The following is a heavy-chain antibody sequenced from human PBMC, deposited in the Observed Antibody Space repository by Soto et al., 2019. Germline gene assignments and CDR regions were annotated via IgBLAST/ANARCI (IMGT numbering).Heavy chain of an antibody. J-gene: IGHJ4*02. D-gene: IGHD6-13*01. CDR1: GFTFSSYW. CDR2: IRDGST. CDR3: ARESNLGYWDY. Sequence: GGSLRLSCAASGFTFSSYWMHWVRQAPGKGLEWVSTIRDGSTYYAGSVKGRFTISRDNPKSTLYLQMNSLRAEDTAMYYCARESNLGYWDYWGQGTLVTVSS. V-gene: IGHV3-74*01.